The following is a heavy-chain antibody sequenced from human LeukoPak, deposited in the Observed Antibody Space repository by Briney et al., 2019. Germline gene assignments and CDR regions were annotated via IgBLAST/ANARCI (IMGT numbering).Heavy chain of an antibody. CDR1: GYSFTSYW. Sequence: GESLKISCKGSGYSFTSYWIGWVRQMPGKGLEWMGIIYPGDSDTSYSPSFQGQVTISADKSISTTYLQWSSLKASDTAMYYCARRSRRYSSGYPYYFDYWGQGTLVTVSS. D-gene: IGHD6-19*01. J-gene: IGHJ4*02. CDR3: ARRSRRYSSGYPYYFDY. V-gene: IGHV5-51*01. CDR2: IYPGDSDT.